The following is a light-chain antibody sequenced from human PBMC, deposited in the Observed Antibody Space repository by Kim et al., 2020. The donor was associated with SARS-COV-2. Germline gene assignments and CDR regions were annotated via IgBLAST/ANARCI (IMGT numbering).Light chain of an antibody. J-gene: IGLJ3*02. CDR2: YDN. Sequence: SYELTQPPSLSVGPGKTATINCGGSNIGSRSVHWYQQKPGQALVLVIHYDNVRPSGIPERFSGSNSGDTATLTISRVEGGDEADYHCQVWDGTSDNWVFGGGTQLTVL. V-gene: IGLV3-21*04. CDR1: NIGSRS. CDR3: QVWDGTSDNWV.